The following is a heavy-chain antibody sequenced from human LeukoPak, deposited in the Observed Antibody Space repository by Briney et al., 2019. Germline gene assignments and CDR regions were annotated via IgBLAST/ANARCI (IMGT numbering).Heavy chain of an antibody. J-gene: IGHJ3*02. CDR1: GFTFTISA. Sequence: GTSVTVSFTASGFTFTISAMQWVRQARGQRLEWIEWIVVGSGNTNYAQKFQERVTITRDMSTSTAYMELSSLRSEDTAVYYCAAEIGSKSGYDFAFDIWGQGTMVTVSS. CDR3: AAEIGSKSGYDFAFDI. CDR2: IVVGSGNT. D-gene: IGHD5-12*01. V-gene: IGHV1-58*02.